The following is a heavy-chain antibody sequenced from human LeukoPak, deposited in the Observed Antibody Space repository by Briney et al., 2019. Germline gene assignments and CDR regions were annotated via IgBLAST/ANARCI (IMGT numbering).Heavy chain of an antibody. CDR2: IKQDGSEK. V-gene: IGHV3-7*01. J-gene: IGHJ4*01. CDR3: ARDWRWLQYPYFDY. Sequence: GGSLRLSCAASGFTFSSYWMSWVRQAPGKGLEWVANIKQDGSEKYYVDSVKGRFTISRDNAKNSLYLQMNSLRAEDTAVYYCARDWRWLQYPYFDYWGHVTLVTVSS. D-gene: IGHD5-24*01. CDR1: GFTFSSYW.